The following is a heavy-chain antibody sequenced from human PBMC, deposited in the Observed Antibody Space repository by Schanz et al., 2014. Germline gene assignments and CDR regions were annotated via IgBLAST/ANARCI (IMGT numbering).Heavy chain of an antibody. Sequence: EVQLVESGGGLIQPGGSLRLSCAVSGFTVNTNYMSWVRQAPGKGLEWISSMYINSGSTQYADSVKGRFIISRDSSKNTPFLQMNSLRAEVTAVYFCARDGGRDGYNLAFDVWGQGTLVTVSS. CDR3: ARDGGRDGYNLAFDV. V-gene: IGHV3-53*01. D-gene: IGHD5-12*01. CDR2: MYINSGST. CDR1: GFTVNTNY. J-gene: IGHJ3*01.